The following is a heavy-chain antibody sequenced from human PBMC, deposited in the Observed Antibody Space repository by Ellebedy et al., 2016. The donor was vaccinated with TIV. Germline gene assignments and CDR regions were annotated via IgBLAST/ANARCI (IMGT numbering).Heavy chain of an antibody. CDR3: AKDTVTVIVFSGYYDN. D-gene: IGHD3-22*01. CDR1: GFTFSIYG. V-gene: IGHV3-23*01. CDR2: IRGRGGST. Sequence: GGSLRLSXAASGFTFSIYGMSWVRQAPGQGLEWVSAIRGRGGSTYYVDSVKCRFTISRDKAKNTLYLQMNSLRAEDTAVYYCAKDTVTVIVFSGYYDNWGKGTLVTDSS. J-gene: IGHJ4*02.